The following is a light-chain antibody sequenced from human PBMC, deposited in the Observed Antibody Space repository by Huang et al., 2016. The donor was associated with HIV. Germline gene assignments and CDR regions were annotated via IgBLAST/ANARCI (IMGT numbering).Light chain of an antibody. CDR2: GSS. V-gene: IGKV1-39*01. CDR1: QDIGTY. J-gene: IGKJ5*01. CDR3: HQTYTSSS. Sequence: DIQMTQSPSSLSASVGDSVTITCRTSQDIGTYLKWYQQRPGKAPNLLIYGSSTVQSGVPSRFSGGGSGTEFTLTINGLQPDDFGIYYCHQTYTSSSFGQGTRLDTK.